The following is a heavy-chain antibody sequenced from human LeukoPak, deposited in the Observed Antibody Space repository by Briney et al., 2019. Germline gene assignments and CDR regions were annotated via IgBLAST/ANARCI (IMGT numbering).Heavy chain of an antibody. J-gene: IGHJ4*02. CDR1: GGSFSGYY. D-gene: IGHD3-22*01. CDR3: GRVVNYDSSGYYYGTFDY. V-gene: IGHV4-34*01. CDR2: INHSGST. Sequence: PSETLSLTCAVYGGSFSGYYWSWIRQPPGKGLEWIWEINHSGSTNYNPSIKSRVTISVDTYKTQFSLKLSCVTAAETAVYYCGRVVNYDSSGYYYGTFDYWGQGTLVTVSS.